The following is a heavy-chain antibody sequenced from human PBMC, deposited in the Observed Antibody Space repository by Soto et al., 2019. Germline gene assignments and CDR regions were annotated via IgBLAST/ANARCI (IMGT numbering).Heavy chain of an antibody. CDR3: ARDVSGRGWPVFDH. V-gene: IGHV3-48*02. CDR1: GFTFSSYS. D-gene: IGHD6-19*01. J-gene: IGHJ4*02. Sequence: GGSLRLSCAASGFTFSSYSMNWVRQAPGKGLEWVSYIPSRSNTIYYADSVKGRFTISRDNAKNSLFLQMDSLRDEDTAVYYCARDVSGRGWPVFDHWGQGTLVTVSS. CDR2: IPSRSNTI.